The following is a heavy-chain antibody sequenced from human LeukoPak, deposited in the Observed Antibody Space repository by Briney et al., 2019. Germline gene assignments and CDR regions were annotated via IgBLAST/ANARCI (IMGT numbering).Heavy chain of an antibody. CDR2: INNVGDSS. Sequence: GGSLRLSCAASAFTFSSYAMSGVRQAPGKGLEWVSAINNVGDSSYYADSVKGRLTISRDNSKNTLYLQMNSLRAEDTAVYYCAKGGSYYTSSWFDPWGQGTLVTVSS. CDR1: AFTFSSYA. V-gene: IGHV3-23*01. CDR3: AKGGSYYTSSWFDP. D-gene: IGHD3-10*01. J-gene: IGHJ5*02.